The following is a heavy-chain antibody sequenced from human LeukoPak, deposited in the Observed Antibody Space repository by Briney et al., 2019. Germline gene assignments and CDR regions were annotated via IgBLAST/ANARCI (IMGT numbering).Heavy chain of an antibody. Sequence: ASVKVPCKVSGYTLTELSMHWVRQAPGKGLEWMGGFDPEDGETIYAQKFQGRVTMTEDTSTDTAYMELSSLRSEDTAVYYCATDYRRPPYYYYYGMDVWGQGTTVTVSS. J-gene: IGHJ6*02. V-gene: IGHV1-24*01. D-gene: IGHD1-26*01. CDR3: ATDYRRPPYYYYYGMDV. CDR1: GYTLTELS. CDR2: FDPEDGET.